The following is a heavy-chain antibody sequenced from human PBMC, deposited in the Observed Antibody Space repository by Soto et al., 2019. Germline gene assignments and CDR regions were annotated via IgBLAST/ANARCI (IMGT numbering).Heavy chain of an antibody. J-gene: IGHJ4*02. Sequence: AGGSLRLCCAASGVTFSSYSMNWVRQSPGKGLEWVSSISSSSSYIYYADSVKGRFTISRDNAKNSLYLQMNSLRAEDTAVYYCARGQNYDILTGYSGFDYWGQGTLVTVSS. CDR1: GVTFSSYS. CDR2: ISSSSSYI. V-gene: IGHV3-21*01. D-gene: IGHD3-9*01. CDR3: ARGQNYDILTGYSGFDY.